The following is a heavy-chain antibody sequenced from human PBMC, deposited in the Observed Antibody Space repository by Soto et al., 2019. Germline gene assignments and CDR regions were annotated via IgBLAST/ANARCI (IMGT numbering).Heavy chain of an antibody. CDR3: AREGYAHFGDDGPFDIFYFDN. D-gene: IGHD2-21*01. CDR1: GGSISSGGYF. CDR2: IYHSGST. J-gene: IGHJ4*02. V-gene: IGHV4-31*03. Sequence: SETLSLTCTVSGGSISSGGYFWNWLRQHPGKGLEWIGFIYHSGSTFYSPSLQSRVSISVDTSKNQFSLKLSSVTPADTAVYYCAREGYAHFGDDGPFDIFYFDNWGPGTLVTVSS.